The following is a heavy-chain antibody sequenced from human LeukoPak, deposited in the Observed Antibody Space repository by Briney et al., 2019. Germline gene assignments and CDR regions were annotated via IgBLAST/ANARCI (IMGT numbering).Heavy chain of an antibody. D-gene: IGHD2-15*01. V-gene: IGHV4-59*08. CDR3: ARRINYFDY. CDR2: IYYSGST. CDR1: GDSITSYY. Sequence: SETLSLTCTVSGDSITSYYWSWIRQPPGKGLEWIGYIYYSGSTNYNPSLKSRVTTSVDTSKNQSSLKLSSVTAADTAVYYCARRINYFDYWGQGILVTVSS. J-gene: IGHJ4*02.